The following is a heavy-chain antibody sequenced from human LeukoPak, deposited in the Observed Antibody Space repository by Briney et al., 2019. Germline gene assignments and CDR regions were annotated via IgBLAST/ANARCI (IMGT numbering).Heavy chain of an antibody. CDR1: GFIFSNYN. J-gene: IGHJ4*02. CDR3: ARDLRDFWSGYYFDS. V-gene: IGHV3-21*01. CDR2: ISGDTNDV. D-gene: IGHD3-3*01. Sequence: PGGSLRLSCAASGFIFSNYNMNWVRQAPGKGLEWVSSISGDTNDVCYADSLKGRFTISRDNAKSALYLQMNSLRVEDTAVYYCARDLRDFWSGYYFDSWGQGTLLTVSS.